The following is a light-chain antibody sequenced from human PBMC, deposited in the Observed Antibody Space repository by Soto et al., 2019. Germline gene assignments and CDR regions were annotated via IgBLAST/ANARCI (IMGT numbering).Light chain of an antibody. CDR1: QSVSSSY. CDR2: GAS. CDR3: QQYGSSPT. J-gene: IGKJ5*01. Sequence: EIVLTQSPGTLSLSPGERATLSCRASQSVSSSYLAWYQQKPGQAPRILIYGASSRATGIPDRFSGSGSGRDFTLTISRLEPEDFAVYYCQQYGSSPTFGQGTRLEIK. V-gene: IGKV3-20*01.